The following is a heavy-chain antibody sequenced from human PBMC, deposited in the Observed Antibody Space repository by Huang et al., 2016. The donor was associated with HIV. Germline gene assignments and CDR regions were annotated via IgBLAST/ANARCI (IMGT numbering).Heavy chain of an antibody. CDR3: ARLPGSITMIRGVITDPY. Sequence: QLQLQESGPGLVKPSETLSLTCTVSGGSIRSDNYYWGWIRQPPGKGLEWIGSSYYSGSTSYNPSLKSRVTITVDTSKNQFSLKMRSVTAADTAVYYCARLPGSITMIRGVITDPYWGQGTLVTVSS. J-gene: IGHJ4*02. D-gene: IGHD3-10*01. V-gene: IGHV4-39*01. CDR1: GGSIRSDNYY. CDR2: SYYSGST.